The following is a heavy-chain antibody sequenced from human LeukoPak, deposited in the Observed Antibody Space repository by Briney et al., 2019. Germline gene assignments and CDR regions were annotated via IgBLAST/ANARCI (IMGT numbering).Heavy chain of an antibody. J-gene: IGHJ4*02. V-gene: IGHV6-1*01. CDR2: TYYRSKWYN. Sequence: SQTLSVTCAISGDSVSSNTPAWNWIRQSPSRGLEWLGRTYYRSKWYNDYAVSVRSRITINPDTAKNQFSLQLNSVTPEDTAVYYCARQQRGALDYWGQGTLVTVSS. CDR3: ARQQRGALDY. CDR1: GDSVSSNTPA. D-gene: IGHD6-13*01.